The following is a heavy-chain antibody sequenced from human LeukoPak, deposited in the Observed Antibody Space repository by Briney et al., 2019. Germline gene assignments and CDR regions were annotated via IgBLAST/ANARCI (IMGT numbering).Heavy chain of an antibody. D-gene: IGHD3-22*01. Sequence: PGGSLRLSCAASGFTFSSYAMSWVRQAPGKGLEWVSIITGGGGTTYYADSVKGRFTISRDNSKNTLYLQMNSLRAEDTAVYYCVREGYYDGSGYYTTYYYYYMDVWGKGTTVTISS. CDR1: GFTFSSYA. CDR2: ITGGGGTT. J-gene: IGHJ6*03. CDR3: VREGYYDGSGYYTTYYYYYMDV. V-gene: IGHV3-23*01.